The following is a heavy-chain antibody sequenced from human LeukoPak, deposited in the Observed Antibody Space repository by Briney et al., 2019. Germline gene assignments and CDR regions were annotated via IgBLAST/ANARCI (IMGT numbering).Heavy chain of an antibody. CDR1: GVSFSGYY. J-gene: IGHJ4*02. Sequence: SETLSLSCAVYGVSFSGYYWSWIRQPPGKGLEWIGEINHSGSTNYNPSLKSRVTISVDTSKNQFSLKLSSVTAADTAVYYCARGRAFGDYVSMLDYWGQGTLVTVSS. D-gene: IGHD4-17*01. V-gene: IGHV4-34*01. CDR3: ARGRAFGDYVSMLDY. CDR2: INHSGST.